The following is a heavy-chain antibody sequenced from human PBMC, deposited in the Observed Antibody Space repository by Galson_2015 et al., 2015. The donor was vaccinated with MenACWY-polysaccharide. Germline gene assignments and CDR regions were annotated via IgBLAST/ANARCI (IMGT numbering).Heavy chain of an antibody. CDR1: GGSITSYY. V-gene: IGHV4-59*01. Sequence: ETLSLTCTVSGGSITSYYWNWIRQPPGKGLEWIGYMYSGGNTNYNPSLKSRVTISLDTSKNQVSLKLSSVTAADTAVYFCARRGGGYCSGGSCYWDFGVDVWGQGTTVTVSS. CDR3: ARRGGGYCSGGSCYWDFGVDV. J-gene: IGHJ6*02. CDR2: MYSGGNT. D-gene: IGHD2-15*01.